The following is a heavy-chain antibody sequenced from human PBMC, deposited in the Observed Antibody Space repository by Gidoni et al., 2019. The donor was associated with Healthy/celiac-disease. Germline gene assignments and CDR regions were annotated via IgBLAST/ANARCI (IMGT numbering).Heavy chain of an antibody. J-gene: IGHJ4*02. D-gene: IGHD3-9*01. V-gene: IGHV3-15*07. CDR1: GFTFSNAW. CDR2: IKSKTDGGTT. Sequence: EVQLVESGGGLVKPGGSLRLSCAASGFTFSNAWMNWVRQAPGKGLEWVGRIKSKTDGGTTDYAAPVKGRFTISRDDSKNTLYLQMNSLTTEDTAVYYCTTDQTVYYDILTGYHYWGQGTLVTVSS. CDR3: TTDQTVYYDILTGYHY.